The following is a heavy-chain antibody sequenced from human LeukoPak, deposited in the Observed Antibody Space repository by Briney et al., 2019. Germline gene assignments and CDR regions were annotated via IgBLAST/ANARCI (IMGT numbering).Heavy chain of an antibody. Sequence: SETLSLTCTVSGGSISSGSYYWSWIRQPAGKGLEWIGRIYTSGSTNYNPSLKSRVTISVDTSKNQFSLKLSSVTAADTAVYYCARGLVVPAAMLDYWGQGTLVTVSS. CDR3: ARGLVVPAAMLDY. D-gene: IGHD2-2*01. CDR2: IYTSGST. V-gene: IGHV4-61*02. CDR1: GGSISSGSYY. J-gene: IGHJ4*02.